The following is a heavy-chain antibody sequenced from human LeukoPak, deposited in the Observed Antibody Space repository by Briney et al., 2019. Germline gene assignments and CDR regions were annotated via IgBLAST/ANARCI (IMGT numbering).Heavy chain of an antibody. Sequence: GGSLRLSCAASGFTFRTYWMHWVRQGPGKGLVWVSRINSDGSRTTYADSVKGRFTISRDNTKNTLYLQMNSLRAEDTAVYYCAKDRGYGTMVRGVSLDYWGQGTLVTVSS. CDR2: INSDGSRT. V-gene: IGHV3-74*01. CDR3: AKDRGYGTMVRGVSLDY. D-gene: IGHD3-10*01. CDR1: GFTFRTYW. J-gene: IGHJ4*02.